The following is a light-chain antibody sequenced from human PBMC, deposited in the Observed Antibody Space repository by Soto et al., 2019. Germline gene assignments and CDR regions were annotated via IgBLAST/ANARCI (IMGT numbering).Light chain of an antibody. CDR3: MQGTHWPPVT. CDR1: QSLVYSDGNAY. CDR2: NAF. V-gene: IGKV2-30*01. Sequence: DVVMTQSPLSLPVTLGQPASISCRSSQSLVYSDGNAYLSWFQQRPGQSPRRLIYNAFNRDSGVPDRFSGSGSGPEFTLKISRVEAEDVGIYYCMQGTHWPPVTFGQGTKLEIK. J-gene: IGKJ2*01.